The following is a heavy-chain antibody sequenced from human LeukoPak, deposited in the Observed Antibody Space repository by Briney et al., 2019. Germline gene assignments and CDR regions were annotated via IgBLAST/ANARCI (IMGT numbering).Heavy chain of an antibody. V-gene: IGHV4-39*01. Sequence: SETLSLTCTVSGGSISSSSYYWGWIRQPPGKGLEWVGSIYYSGSTYYNPSLKSLVTISVDTSKNQFSLKLSSVTAADTAVYYCGATSLKQWLQNANWGQGTLVTVSS. J-gene: IGHJ4*02. CDR3: GATSLKQWLQNAN. D-gene: IGHD6-19*01. CDR2: IYYSGST. CDR1: GGSISSSSYY.